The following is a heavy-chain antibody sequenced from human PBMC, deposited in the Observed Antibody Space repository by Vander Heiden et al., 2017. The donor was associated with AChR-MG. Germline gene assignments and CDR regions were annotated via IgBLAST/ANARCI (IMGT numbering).Heavy chain of an antibody. CDR1: GFTSSSYT. J-gene: IGHJ6*02. V-gene: IGHV3-48*01. Sequence: EVQLVESGGGLVQPGGSLSLSCAASGFTSSSYTMNGVRQAPGKGLEWVSYISSSSSTIYYADSVKGRLTISRDNAKNSLYLQMDSLRAEDTAVYYCARDYDFWSGYLNYYYGMDVWGQGTTVTVSS. CDR3: ARDYDFWSGYLNYYYGMDV. D-gene: IGHD3-3*01. CDR2: ISSSSSTI.